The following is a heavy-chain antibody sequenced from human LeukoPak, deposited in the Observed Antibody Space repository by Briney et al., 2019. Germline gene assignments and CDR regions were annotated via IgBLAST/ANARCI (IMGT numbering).Heavy chain of an antibody. V-gene: IGHV4-59*12. Sequence: SETLSLTCTVSGGSISGYYWSWIRQPAGKGLEWIGYIYHSGSTYYNPSLKSRVTISVDRSKNQFSLKLSSVTAADTAVYYCARDPDCTNGVCYTRWGQGTLVTVSS. CDR1: GGSISGYY. D-gene: IGHD2-8*01. CDR3: ARDPDCTNGVCYTR. CDR2: IYHSGST. J-gene: IGHJ4*02.